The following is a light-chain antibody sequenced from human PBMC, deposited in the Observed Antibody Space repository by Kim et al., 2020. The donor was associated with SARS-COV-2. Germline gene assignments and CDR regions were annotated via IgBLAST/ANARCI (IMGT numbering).Light chain of an antibody. CDR2: AAS. J-gene: IGKJ1*01. Sequence: ATVGDRVTITCRASQDIGNYLAWYQQGPGKAPKLLIYAASTLQTGVPSRFSGSGSGTEFTLTISSLQPEDFTTYSCQQYNFLPRTFGQGTKVDIK. V-gene: IGKV1-9*01. CDR3: QQYNFLPRT. CDR1: QDIGNY.